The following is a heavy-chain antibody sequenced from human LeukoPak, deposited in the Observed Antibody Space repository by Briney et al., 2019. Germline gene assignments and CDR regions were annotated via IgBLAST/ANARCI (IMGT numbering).Heavy chain of an antibody. V-gene: IGHV3-30*04. CDR3: AKDILVTFGVVNRGSDYYYMDV. Sequence: PGGSLRLSCAASGFTFSSYAMHWVRQAPGKGLEWVAVISYDGSNKYYADSVKGRFTISRDNSKNTLYLQMNSLRAEDTAVYYCAKDILVTFGVVNRGSDYYYMDVWGKGTTVTVSS. CDR1: GFTFSSYA. CDR2: ISYDGSNK. J-gene: IGHJ6*03. D-gene: IGHD3-3*01.